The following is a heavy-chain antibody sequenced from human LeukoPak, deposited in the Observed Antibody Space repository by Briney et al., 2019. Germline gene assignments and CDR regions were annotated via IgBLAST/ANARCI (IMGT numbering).Heavy chain of an antibody. D-gene: IGHD1-1*01. CDR2: IYYSGST. CDR3: ARDVQLERRGWFDP. J-gene: IGHJ5*02. Sequence: SETLSLTCTVSGGSISSSSYYWGWIRQPPGKGLEWIGSIYYSGSTYYNPSLKSRVTISVDTSKNQFSLKLSSVTAADTAVYYCARDVQLERRGWFDPWGQGTLVTVSS. V-gene: IGHV4-39*07. CDR1: GGSISSSSYY.